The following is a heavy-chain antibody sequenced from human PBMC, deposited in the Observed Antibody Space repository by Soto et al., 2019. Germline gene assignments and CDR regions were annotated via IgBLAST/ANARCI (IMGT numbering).Heavy chain of an antibody. V-gene: IGHV3-30-3*01. CDR1: GFTYSRHT. CDR3: EREVYYDFWSGFNTHPYYFDD. J-gene: IGHJ4*02. D-gene: IGHD3-3*01. CDR2: ISDDGSNT. Sequence: QVKLVESGGGVVQPGRSLRLSCAASGFTYSRHTMHWVRQAPGKGLEWMAAISDDGSNTYYADSVKGRFTISRDNSKNTRYLQMNSLSSEDTAVHHCEREVYYDFWSGFNTHPYYFDDWGQGTLVTVSS.